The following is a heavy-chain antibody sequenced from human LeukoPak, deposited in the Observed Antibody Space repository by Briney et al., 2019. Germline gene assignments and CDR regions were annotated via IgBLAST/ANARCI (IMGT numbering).Heavy chain of an antibody. D-gene: IGHD4-17*01. CDR2: IYHSGST. CDR1: GYSISSAYY. V-gene: IGHV4-38-2*02. Sequence: SETLSLTCTVSGYSISSAYYWGWIRQPPGKGLEWIGNIYHSGSTYYNPSLKSRVTISEDRSKKQFSLNLSSVTAADTAVYYCARRAVTPPYYHYYYMDVWGKGTTVTVSS. CDR3: ARRAVTPPYYHYYYMDV. J-gene: IGHJ6*03.